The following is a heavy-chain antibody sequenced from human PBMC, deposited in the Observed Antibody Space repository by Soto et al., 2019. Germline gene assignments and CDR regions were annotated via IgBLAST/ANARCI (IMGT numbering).Heavy chain of an antibody. CDR1: GFTFSSYW. Sequence: PGGSLRLSCAASGFTFSSYWMSWVRQAPGKGLEWVANIKQDGSEKYYVDSVKGRFTISRDNAKNSLYLQMNSLRAEDTAVYYCAREWVPMTENNWFDPWGQGTLVTVS. D-gene: IGHD2-21*02. CDR2: IKQDGSEK. CDR3: AREWVPMTENNWFDP. V-gene: IGHV3-7*03. J-gene: IGHJ5*02.